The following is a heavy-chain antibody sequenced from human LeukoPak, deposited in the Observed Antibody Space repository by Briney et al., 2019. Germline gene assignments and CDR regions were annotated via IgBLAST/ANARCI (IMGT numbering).Heavy chain of an antibody. Sequence: GASVKVSCKASGYTFTSYGISWVRQAPGQGLEWMGWISAYNGNTNYARKLQGRVTMTTDTSTSTAYMELRSLRSEDTAVYYCARDHPGRATAENWFDPWGQGTLVTVSS. V-gene: IGHV1-18*01. D-gene: IGHD1-26*01. J-gene: IGHJ5*02. CDR2: ISAYNGNT. CDR3: ARDHPGRATAENWFDP. CDR1: GYTFTSYG.